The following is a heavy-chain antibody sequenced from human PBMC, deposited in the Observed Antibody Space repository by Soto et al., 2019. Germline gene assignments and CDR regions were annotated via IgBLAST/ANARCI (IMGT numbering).Heavy chain of an antibody. V-gene: IGHV1-46*01. CDR2: INPSGGSA. J-gene: IGHJ5*02. Sequence: ASVKVSCKASGYTFTSYYMHWVRQAPGQGIEWMGIINPSGGSASYAQKFQGRVNMTRDTYTSTVYMELSSMRSEDTAVYYCARDSDSSGYRVWFDNWGQGNLVSVSS. D-gene: IGHD3-22*01. CDR3: ARDSDSSGYRVWFDN. CDR1: GYTFTSYY.